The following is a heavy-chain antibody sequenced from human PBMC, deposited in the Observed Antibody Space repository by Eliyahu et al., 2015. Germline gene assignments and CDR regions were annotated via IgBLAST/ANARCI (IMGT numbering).Heavy chain of an antibody. D-gene: IGHD3-22*01. V-gene: IGHV3-15*01. CDR2: IKSNTDDGTT. J-gene: IGHJ5*02. CDR1: GFTFSNAW. CDR3: TSGAEYYYDSFLA. Sequence: EVQLVESGGGLVKPGGSLRLSCAASGFTFSNAWMSWVRQAPGKGLEWVGHIKSNTDDGTTDYAAPVKGRFTISRDDSKNTLYLQMNSLKTEDTAVYYCTSGAEYYYDSFLAWGQGTLVTVSS.